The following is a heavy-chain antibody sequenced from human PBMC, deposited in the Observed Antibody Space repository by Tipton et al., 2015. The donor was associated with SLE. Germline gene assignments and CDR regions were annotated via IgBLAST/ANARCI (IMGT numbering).Heavy chain of an antibody. CDR2: IHYSGTT. CDR3: ARGPLGGGYSGYDTNWFDP. J-gene: IGHJ5*02. D-gene: IGHD5-12*01. CDR1: GGSIGRDY. Sequence: TLPLTCTVSGGSIGRDYWSWIRQPPGKGLEWIGYIHYSGTTYYNPSLKSRVTISVDTSKNQFSLRVHSVTAADTAIYSCARGPLGGGYSGYDTNWFDPWGQGTLVTVSS. V-gene: IGHV4-59*01.